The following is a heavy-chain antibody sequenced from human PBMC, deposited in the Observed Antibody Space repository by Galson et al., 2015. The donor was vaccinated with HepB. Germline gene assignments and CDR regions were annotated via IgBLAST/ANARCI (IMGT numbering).Heavy chain of an antibody. V-gene: IGHV3-23*01. CDR1: GFTFSYYA. D-gene: IGHD6-19*01. Sequence: SLRLSCAVSGFTFSYYAMSWVRQAPGKGLEWVSALTPSGDNTYSADSMKGRFTISRDNSKNTLFLQMNSLIADDTAIYFCAKVFPEKTDGWYRQALYYFDSWGQGTRVTVSS. CDR3: AKVFPEKTDGWYRQALYYFDS. CDR2: LTPSGDNT. J-gene: IGHJ4*02.